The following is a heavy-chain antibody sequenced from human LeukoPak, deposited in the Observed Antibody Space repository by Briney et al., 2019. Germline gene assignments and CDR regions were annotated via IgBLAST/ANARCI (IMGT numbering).Heavy chain of an antibody. CDR3: ARDEGYGDRYYFDY. V-gene: IGHV1-69*05. CDR2: IIPIFGTA. J-gene: IGHJ4*02. D-gene: IGHD4-17*01. CDR1: GGTFGSYA. Sequence: ASVKVSCKASGGTFGSYAISWVRQAPGQGLEWMGGIIPIFGTANYAQKFQGRVTITTDESTSTAYMELSSLRSEDTAVYYCARDEGYGDRYYFDYWGQGTLVTVSS.